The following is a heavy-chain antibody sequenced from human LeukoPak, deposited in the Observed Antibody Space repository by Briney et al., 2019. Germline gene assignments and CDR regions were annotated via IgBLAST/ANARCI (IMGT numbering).Heavy chain of an antibody. CDR3: ARGVGATTSYYYYGMDV. J-gene: IGHJ6*02. Sequence: SETLSLTCTVSGGSISSYYWSWIRQPPGKGLEWIGYIYYSGSTNYNPSLKSRVTISVDTPKNQFSLKLGSVTAADTAVYYCARGVGATTSYYYYGMDVWGQGTTVTVSS. V-gene: IGHV4-59*01. CDR2: IYYSGST. CDR1: GGSISSYY. D-gene: IGHD1-26*01.